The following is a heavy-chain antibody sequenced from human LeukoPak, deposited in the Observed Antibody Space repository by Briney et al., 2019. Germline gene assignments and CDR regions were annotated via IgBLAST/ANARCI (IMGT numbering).Heavy chain of an antibody. CDR3: ARVLHIVVVPAAILDNWFDP. V-gene: IGHV1-69*05. D-gene: IGHD2-2*01. CDR1: GGTFSSYA. CDR2: IIPIFGTA. Sequence: SVKVSCKASGGTFSSYAISWVRQAPGQGLEWMGGIIPIFGTANYAQKFQGRVTITTDESTSTAYMELSSLRSEDTAVYYCARVLHIVVVPAAILDNWFDPWGQGTLVTVSS. J-gene: IGHJ5*02.